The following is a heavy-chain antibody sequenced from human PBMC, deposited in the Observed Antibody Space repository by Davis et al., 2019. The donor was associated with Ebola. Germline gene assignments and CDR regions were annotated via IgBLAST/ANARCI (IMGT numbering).Heavy chain of an antibody. Sequence: PSETLSLTCSVSGGSISSGDYYWSWIRQPPGKGLEWIGYMFYGGSTYYSPSLKSRVNISVERSKNQFSLKLTSVTAADTALYYCARVRRGCANSGYHNWFDPWGQGTLVTISS. CDR3: ARVRRGCANSGYHNWFDP. CDR2: MFYGGST. D-gene: IGHD3-22*01. CDR1: GGSISSGDYY. J-gene: IGHJ5*02. V-gene: IGHV4-30-4*08.